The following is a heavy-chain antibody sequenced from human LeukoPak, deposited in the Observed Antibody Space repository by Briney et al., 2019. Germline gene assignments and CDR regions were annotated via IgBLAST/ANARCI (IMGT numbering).Heavy chain of an antibody. CDR3: VKDDSSGYNWFDP. D-gene: IGHD3-22*01. CDR1: GFTFSSYA. J-gene: IGHJ5*02. Sequence: GRSLRLSCAASGFTFSSYAMSWVRQAPGKGLEWVSAISGSGGSTYYADSVKGRFTISRDNSKNTVYLQMNSLRAEDTAVYYCVKDDSSGYNWFDPWGQGTLVTVSS. V-gene: IGHV3-23*01. CDR2: ISGSGGST.